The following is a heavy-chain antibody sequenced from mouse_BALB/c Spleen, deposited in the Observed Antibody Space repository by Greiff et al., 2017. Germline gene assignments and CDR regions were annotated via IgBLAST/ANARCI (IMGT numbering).Heavy chain of an antibody. Sequence: VQLQQSGPSLVKPSQTLSLTCSVTGDSITSGYWNWIRKFPGNKLEYMGYISYSGSTYYNPSLKSRISITRDTSKNQYYLQLNSVTTEDTATYYCAREGVHYYGYGFAYWGQGTLVTVSA. CDR2: ISYSGST. CDR3: AREGVHYYGYGFAY. CDR1: GDSITSGY. D-gene: IGHD1-2*01. J-gene: IGHJ3*01. V-gene: IGHV3-8*02.